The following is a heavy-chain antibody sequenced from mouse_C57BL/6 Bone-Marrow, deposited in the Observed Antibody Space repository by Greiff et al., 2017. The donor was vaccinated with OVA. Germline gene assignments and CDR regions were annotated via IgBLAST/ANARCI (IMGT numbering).Heavy chain of an antibody. D-gene: IGHD2-12*01. CDR2: IYPRSGNT. Sequence: VQLVESGAELARPGASVKLSCKASGYTFTSYGISWVKQRTGQGLEWIGEIYPRSGNTYYNEKFKGKATLTADKSSSTAYMELRSLTSEDSAVYFCARSFYSLWYFDVWGTGTTVTVSS. V-gene: IGHV1-81*01. CDR3: ARSFYSLWYFDV. CDR1: GYTFTSYG. J-gene: IGHJ1*03.